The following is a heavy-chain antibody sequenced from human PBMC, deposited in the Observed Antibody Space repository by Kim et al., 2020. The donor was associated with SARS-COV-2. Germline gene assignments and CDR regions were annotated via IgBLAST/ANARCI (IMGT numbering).Heavy chain of an antibody. V-gene: IGHV4-59*08. CDR2: IYYRGNT. Sequence: SETLSLTCTVSGGSINSYWSWIRQPPGKGLEWIGYIYYRGNTEYNPSLKGRVTISVDTSKSQFSLRLSSVTAADTAVYYCTTYDTSWSHFHYWGQGTLVT. CDR1: GGSINSY. CDR3: TTYDTSWSHFHY. J-gene: IGHJ4*02. D-gene: IGHD2-2*01.